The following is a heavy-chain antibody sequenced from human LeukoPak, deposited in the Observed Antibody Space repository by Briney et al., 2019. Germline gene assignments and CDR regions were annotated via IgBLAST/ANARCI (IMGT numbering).Heavy chain of an antibody. V-gene: IGHV1-2*02. Sequence: ASVKVSCKASGYTFTSYAMNWVRQAPGQGLEWMGWINPNSGGTNYAQKFQGRVTMTRDTSISTAYMELSRLRSDDTAVYYCARDLYGSGWYAGWFDPWGQGTLVTVSS. CDR2: INPNSGGT. CDR3: ARDLYGSGWYAGWFDP. D-gene: IGHD6-19*01. J-gene: IGHJ5*02. CDR1: GYTFTSYA.